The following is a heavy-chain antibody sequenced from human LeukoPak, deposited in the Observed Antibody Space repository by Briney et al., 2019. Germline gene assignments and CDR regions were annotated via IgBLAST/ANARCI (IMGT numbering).Heavy chain of an antibody. V-gene: IGHV4-31*01. CDR1: GGSISSGGYC. CDR3: ARVVLTTVELRFDY. J-gene: IGHJ4*02. Sequence: SETLSPTCTVSGGSISSGGYCWSWIRQHPGKGLEWIGYIYYSGSTDYNPSLKSQATISVDTSKNQFSLHLSSVTAADTAVYYCARVVLTTVELRFDYWGQGSLVTVSS. CDR2: IYYSGST. D-gene: IGHD4-11*01.